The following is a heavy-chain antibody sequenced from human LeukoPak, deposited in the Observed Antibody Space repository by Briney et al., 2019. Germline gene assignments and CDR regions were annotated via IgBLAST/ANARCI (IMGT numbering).Heavy chain of an antibody. CDR1: GYTLTELS. V-gene: IGHV1-24*01. CDR2: FDPEDGET. CDR3: ATGYSGSYYSDY. D-gene: IGHD1-26*01. J-gene: IGHJ4*02. Sequence: ASXXVSCKVSGYTLTELSMHWVRQAPGKGLEWMGGFDPEDGETIYAQKFQGRVTMTEDTSTDTAYMELSSLRSEDTAVYYCATGYSGSYYSDYWGQGTLVTVSS.